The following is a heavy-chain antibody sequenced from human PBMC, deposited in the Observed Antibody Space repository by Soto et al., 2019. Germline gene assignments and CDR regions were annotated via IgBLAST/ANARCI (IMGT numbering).Heavy chain of an antibody. CDR1: GGTFSSYT. CDR3: ASARGGYDPYYYYGMDV. V-gene: IGHV1-69*02. Sequence: QVQLVQSGAEVKKPGSSVKVSCKASGGTFSSYTISWVRQAPGQGLEWMGRIIPILGIANYAQKFQGRVTITGDKSTSTAYMELSSLRSEDTAVYYCASARGGYDPYYYYGMDVWGQGTTVTVSS. CDR2: IIPILGIA. J-gene: IGHJ6*02. D-gene: IGHD5-12*01.